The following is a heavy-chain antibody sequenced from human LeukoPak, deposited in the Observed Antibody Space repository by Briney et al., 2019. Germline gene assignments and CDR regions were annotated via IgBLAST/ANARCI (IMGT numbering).Heavy chain of an antibody. V-gene: IGHV3-30*02. CDR2: IRYDGSNK. Sequence: PGGSLRLSCAASGFTFSSYGMHWVRQAPGKGLEWVAFIRYDGSNKYYADSVKGRFTISRDNSKNTLYLQMNNLRAEDTAVYYCARSPRDGYNYKYYFDYWGQGTLVTVSS. CDR1: GFTFSSYG. D-gene: IGHD5-24*01. CDR3: ARSPRDGYNYKYYFDY. J-gene: IGHJ4*02.